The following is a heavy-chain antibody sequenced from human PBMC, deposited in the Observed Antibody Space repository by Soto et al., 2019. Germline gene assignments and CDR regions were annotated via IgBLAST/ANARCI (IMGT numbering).Heavy chain of an antibody. D-gene: IGHD4-17*01. J-gene: IGHJ6*02. CDR2: VYARGAT. Sequence: SETLSLTCSVSGASITSYYWSWIRQSAGEGLQWIGRVYARGATNYNPSLKSRVTISGDASKNQFSLKLTSVTAADTAVYYCARSSGDDFFYYGMDVWGHGTTVTVSS. CDR1: GASITSYY. V-gene: IGHV4-59*10. CDR3: ARSSGDDFFYYGMDV.